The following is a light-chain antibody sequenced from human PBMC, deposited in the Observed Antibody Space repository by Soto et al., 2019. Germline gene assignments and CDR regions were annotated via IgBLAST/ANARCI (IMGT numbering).Light chain of an antibody. V-gene: IGKV3-15*01. CDR3: QQYNNWPPWT. Sequence: VVPEARRTMNMSPGERATLSCRASQSVNRLLAWYQQKPGQAPRLLIYGASTRATGIPARFSGSGSGTEFTLTISSLQSEDFAVYYCQQYNNWPPWTFGQGTKVDIK. CDR1: QSVNRL. J-gene: IGKJ1*01. CDR2: GAS.